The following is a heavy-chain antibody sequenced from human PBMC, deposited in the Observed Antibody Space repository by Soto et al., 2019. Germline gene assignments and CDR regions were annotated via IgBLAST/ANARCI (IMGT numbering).Heavy chain of an antibody. CDR3: ARGDTAMVTGFYY. V-gene: IGHV3-30-3*01. CDR2: ISYDGSNK. CDR1: GFTFSSYA. Sequence: QVQLVESGGGVVQPGRSLRLSCAASGFTFSSYAMHWVRQAPGKGLEWVAVISYDGSNKYYADSVKGRFTISRDNSKNPLYLQMNSLRAEDTAVYYCARGDTAMVTGFYYWGQGTLVTVSS. J-gene: IGHJ4*02. D-gene: IGHD5-18*01.